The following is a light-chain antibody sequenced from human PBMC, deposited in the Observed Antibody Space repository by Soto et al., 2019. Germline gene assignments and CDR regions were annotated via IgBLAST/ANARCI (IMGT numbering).Light chain of an antibody. V-gene: IGLV2-14*01. J-gene: IGLJ1*01. CDR2: QVT. CDR1: SSDIGGYYY. CDR3: TSYSSSDIFYV. Sequence: QYVVTKPASVSFFPGHSITISCTGTSSDIGGYYYVSLYQHHPGKPPKLLIYQVTNRPSRFSNRFSDSKSGHGDSLTISGLQADDEADYYCTSYSSSDIFYVFGNGTKVTVL.